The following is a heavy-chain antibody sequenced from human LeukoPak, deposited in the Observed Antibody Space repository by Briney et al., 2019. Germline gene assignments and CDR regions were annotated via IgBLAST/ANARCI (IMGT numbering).Heavy chain of an antibody. CDR2: IYYTANT. CDR3: ARRDHYDSSGYFDY. CDR1: GGSISSSSYY. D-gene: IGHD3-22*01. V-gene: IGHV4-39*01. Sequence: SETLSLTCTVSGGSISSSSYYWGWIRQPPGKGLEWIGSIYYTANTYYNSSLKSRVTISVDTSKNQFSLKLSSVTAADSAVYYCARRDHYDSSGYFDYWGQGTLVTVSP. J-gene: IGHJ4*02.